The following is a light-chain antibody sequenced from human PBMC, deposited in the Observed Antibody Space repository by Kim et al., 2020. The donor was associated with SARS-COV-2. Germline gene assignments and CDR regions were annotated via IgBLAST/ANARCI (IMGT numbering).Light chain of an antibody. CDR3: QSYDSSLSHAV. J-gene: IGLJ7*01. CDR1: RPNIGSNT. V-gene: IGLV1-44*01. CDR2: SNN. Sequence: GQRVTISCPGSRPNIGSNTVNWYQQLPGTAPKLLIYSNNQRPSGVPDRFSGSKSGTSASLAITGLQAEDEADYSCQSYDSSLSHAVFGGGTQLTVL.